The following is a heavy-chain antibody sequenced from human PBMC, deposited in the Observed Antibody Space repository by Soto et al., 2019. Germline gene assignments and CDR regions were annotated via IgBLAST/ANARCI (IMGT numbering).Heavy chain of an antibody. D-gene: IGHD2-15*01. V-gene: IGHV4-59*01. CDR3: ARGLWYADRDDYMDV. J-gene: IGHJ6*03. CDR1: GGSISDYY. Sequence: QVQLQASGPGVVKLSETLSLTCTFSGGSISDYYWSWIRQPPGKGLVWIGCIYNRGSTIYNPSLRSRVAMSVDTSENQFSLRVSSVTASDTAVYFCARGLWYADRDDYMDVWRRGTKVTVSS. CDR2: IYNRGST.